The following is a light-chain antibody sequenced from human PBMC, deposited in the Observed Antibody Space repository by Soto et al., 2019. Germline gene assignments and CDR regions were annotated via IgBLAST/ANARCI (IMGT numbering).Light chain of an antibody. J-gene: IGKJ1*01. CDR1: QDISGH. Sequence: DIQVTQSPSSLSASVGDRVTITCRASQDISGHLAWYQQKPGKVPKLLIYEASTWQSGVPSRFSASGAGTDFTLTISSLQPEDVATYYCQKYNGTPRTFGQGTKVELK. V-gene: IGKV1-27*01. CDR3: QKYNGTPRT. CDR2: EAS.